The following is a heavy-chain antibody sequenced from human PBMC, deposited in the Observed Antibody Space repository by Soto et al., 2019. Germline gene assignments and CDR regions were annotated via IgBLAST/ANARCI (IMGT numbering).Heavy chain of an antibody. CDR2: IYSGGYT. CDR1: GFTVSNNY. CDR3: ATPGGGGGY. Sequence: EVQLVESGGGLIQPGGSLRLSCAVSGFTVSNNYMSWVRQAPGKGLEGVSVIYSGGYTAYGDSVKGRFTISRDNSKNPLYLQRNSVGAAATAVFSWATPGGGGGYWGQGTLVTVSS. V-gene: IGHV3-53*01. J-gene: IGHJ4*02. D-gene: IGHD3-16*01.